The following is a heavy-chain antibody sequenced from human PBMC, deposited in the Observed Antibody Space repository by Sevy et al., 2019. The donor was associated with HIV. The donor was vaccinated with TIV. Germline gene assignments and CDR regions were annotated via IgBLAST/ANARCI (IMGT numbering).Heavy chain of an antibody. CDR3: AGQSLGWYNWFDP. V-gene: IGHV1-2*06. CDR1: GYNFY. D-gene: IGHD6-19*01. Sequence: ASVKVSCKASGYNFYIHWVRQVPGQGLEWMGRVTPNSGATSYAQKFQDRVAMTMDTSINTAYMELSGLKSDDTAIYYGAGQSLGWYNWFDPWGQGTLVTVSS. CDR2: VTPNSGAT. J-gene: IGHJ5*02.